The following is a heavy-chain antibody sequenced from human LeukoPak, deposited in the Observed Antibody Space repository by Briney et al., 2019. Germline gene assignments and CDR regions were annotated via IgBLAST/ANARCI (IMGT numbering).Heavy chain of an antibody. CDR1: GGSISSGGYY. D-gene: IGHD4-11*01. CDR2: IYYSGST. CDR3: ARGHDYGNYGEGFDY. J-gene: IGHJ4*02. V-gene: IGHV4-31*03. Sequence: SETPSLTFTCSGGSISSGGYYWSWIRQHPGKGLEWIGYIYYSGSTYYNPSLKSRVTISVDTSKNQFSLKLSSVTAADTAVYYCARGHDYGNYGEGFDYWGQGTLVTVSS.